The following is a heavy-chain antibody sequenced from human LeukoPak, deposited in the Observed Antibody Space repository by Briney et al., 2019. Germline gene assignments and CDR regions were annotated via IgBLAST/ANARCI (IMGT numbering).Heavy chain of an antibody. V-gene: IGHV4-39*01. Sequence: SETLSLTCSVSGASISTSAYYWGWIRQPPGKGLEWIGSIYYSGSTYYNASLKSRVTISIDTSKNQFSLRLSSVTAADTAAYYCAKSGGYGLIDYWGQGTLVTVSS. CDR2: IYYSGST. CDR3: AKSGGYGLIDY. J-gene: IGHJ4*02. CDR1: GASISTSAYY. D-gene: IGHD1-26*01.